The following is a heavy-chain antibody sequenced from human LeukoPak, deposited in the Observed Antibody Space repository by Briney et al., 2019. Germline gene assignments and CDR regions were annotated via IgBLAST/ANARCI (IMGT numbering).Heavy chain of an antibody. Sequence: SQTLSLTCAVSGGSISSGGYSWSWIRQPPGKGLEWIGYIYHSGSTNYNPSLKSRVTISVDKSKNQFSLKLSSVTAADTAVYYCARVGIFDYPFDYWGQGTLVTVSS. D-gene: IGHD5-12*01. CDR1: GGSISSGGYS. V-gene: IGHV4-30-2*01. J-gene: IGHJ4*02. CDR3: ARVGIFDYPFDY. CDR2: IYHSGST.